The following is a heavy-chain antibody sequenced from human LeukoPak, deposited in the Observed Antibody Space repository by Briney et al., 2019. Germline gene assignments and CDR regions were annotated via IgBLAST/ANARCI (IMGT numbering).Heavy chain of an antibody. CDR2: IIPILGIA. Sequence: SVKVSCKASGGTFSSYAISWARQAPGQGLEWMGRIIPILGIANYAQKFQGRVTITADKSTSTAYMELSSLRSEDTAVYYCARVWSSGLGFGLWGRGTLVTVSS. CDR1: GGTFSSYA. J-gene: IGHJ2*01. CDR3: ARVWSSGLGFGL. D-gene: IGHD6-19*01. V-gene: IGHV1-69*04.